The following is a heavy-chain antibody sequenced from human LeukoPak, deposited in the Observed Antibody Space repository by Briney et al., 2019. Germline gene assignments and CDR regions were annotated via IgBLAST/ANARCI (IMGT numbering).Heavy chain of an antibody. Sequence: PGGSLRLSCEASEFTFSSFWMSWLRQAPGKGLEWVANIKEDGSEKHYVDSVKGRFTISRDNTRNLLWLQMNSLRVEDTAVYYCAKDGSGYSTAWGQGTLVTVSS. CDR3: AKDGSGYSTA. CDR1: EFTFSSFW. D-gene: IGHD2-8*02. V-gene: IGHV3-7*01. CDR2: IKEDGSEK. J-gene: IGHJ5*02.